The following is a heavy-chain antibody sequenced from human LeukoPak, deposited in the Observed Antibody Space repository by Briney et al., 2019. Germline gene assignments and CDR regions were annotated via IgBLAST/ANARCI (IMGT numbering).Heavy chain of an antibody. J-gene: IGHJ5*02. CDR1: GGSVTSTNW. CDR3: ARGNYYGSGSPNWFDP. D-gene: IGHD3-10*01. V-gene: IGHV4-4*02. CDR2: VHLDGRT. Sequence: SETLSLTCAVSGGSVTSTNWWTWVRQPPGKGLEWIGEVHLDGRTNYNPSLTGRLTLSVDLYENHISLKLTSVTAADTAVYYCARGNYYGSGSPNWFDPWGQGTLSPSPQ.